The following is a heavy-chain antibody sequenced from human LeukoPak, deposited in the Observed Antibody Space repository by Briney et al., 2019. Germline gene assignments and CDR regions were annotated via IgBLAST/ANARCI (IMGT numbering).Heavy chain of an antibody. CDR2: IYYSGST. CDR1: GDSISSSYYY. V-gene: IGHV4-39*01. J-gene: IGHJ4*02. D-gene: IGHD1-26*01. Sequence: SETLSLTCTVSGDSISSSYYYWGWIRQPPGKGLEWIGSIYYSGSTYYNPSLKSRVTISVDTSKNQFSLKLSSVTAADTAVYYCARHGQAGSSRAFDYWGQGTLVTVSS. CDR3: ARHGQAGSSRAFDY.